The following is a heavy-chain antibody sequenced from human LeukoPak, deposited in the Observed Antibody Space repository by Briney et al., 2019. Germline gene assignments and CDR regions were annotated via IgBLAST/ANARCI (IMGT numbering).Heavy chain of an antibody. CDR3: ARQTDSYYYDTTGYYPVGAFDI. J-gene: IGHJ3*02. Sequence: PSETLSLTCTVSGGSISSYYWGWIRQPPGKGLEWIGYRYYSGYTNYNPSLTSRVTISVDTSKNQFSLKLSSVTAADTAVYYCARQTDSYYYDTTGYYPVGAFDIWGQGTMVTVSS. CDR2: RYYSGYT. V-gene: IGHV4-59*08. CDR1: GGSISSYY. D-gene: IGHD3-22*01.